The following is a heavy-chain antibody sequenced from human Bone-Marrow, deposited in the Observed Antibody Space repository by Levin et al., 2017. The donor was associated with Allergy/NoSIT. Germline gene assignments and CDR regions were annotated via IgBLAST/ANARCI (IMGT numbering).Heavy chain of an antibody. CDR3: ARGSGSGGYYPGFDP. CDR1: GFTFSSFA. V-gene: IGHV3-30*04. CDR2: MSYDGRRK. Sequence: GESLKISCAASGFTFSSFAFSWVRQAPGKGLEWVTFMSYDGRRKYYADSVKGRFTISKDNSRDTLYLQMNSLTAADTAIYYCARGSGSGGYYPGFDPWGQGTLVTVSS. J-gene: IGHJ5*02. D-gene: IGHD3-10*01.